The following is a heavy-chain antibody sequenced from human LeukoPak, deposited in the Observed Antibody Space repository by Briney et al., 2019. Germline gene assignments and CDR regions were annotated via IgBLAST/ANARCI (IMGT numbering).Heavy chain of an antibody. CDR2: ISYDGSNK. J-gene: IGHJ4*02. V-gene: IGHV3-30*03. Sequence: SGGSLRLSCAASGFTFSSYGMHWVRQAPGKGLEWVAVISYDGSNKYYADSVKGRFTISRDNSKNTLYLQMNSLRAEDTAVYHCARVYCSSTSCYGYYFDYWGQGTLVTVSS. CDR3: ARVYCSSTSCYGYYFDY. D-gene: IGHD2-2*01. CDR1: GFTFSSYG.